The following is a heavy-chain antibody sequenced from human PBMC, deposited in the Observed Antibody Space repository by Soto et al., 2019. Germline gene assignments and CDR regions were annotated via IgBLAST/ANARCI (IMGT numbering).Heavy chain of an antibody. CDR1: GFTFSSYG. CDR3: ANGPGYCSSTSCYVNYFDY. J-gene: IGHJ4*02. Sequence: GGSLRLSCAASGFTFSSYGMHWVRQAPGKGLEWVAVISYDGSNKYYADSVKGRFTISRGNSKNTLYLQMNSLRAEDTAVYYCANGPGYCSSTSCYVNYFDYWGQGTLVTVSS. CDR2: ISYDGSNK. D-gene: IGHD2-2*01. V-gene: IGHV3-30*18.